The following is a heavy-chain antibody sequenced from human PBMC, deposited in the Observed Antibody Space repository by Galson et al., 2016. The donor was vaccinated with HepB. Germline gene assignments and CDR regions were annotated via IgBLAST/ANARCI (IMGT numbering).Heavy chain of an antibody. J-gene: IGHJ6*02. CDR3: AREVHSDDFWSGYTLSYYGMDV. CDR2: MSYDGRTK. CDR1: GFTVNSYG. D-gene: IGHD3-3*01. Sequence: SLRLSCAASGFTVNSYGVHWVRQTPGKRLEWMAVMSYDGRTKKYADSVKGRFTISRDNSKNTVYLQMNRLRPEDTAVYYCAREVHSDDFWSGYTLSYYGMDVWGQGTAVPVPS. V-gene: IGHV3-30*03.